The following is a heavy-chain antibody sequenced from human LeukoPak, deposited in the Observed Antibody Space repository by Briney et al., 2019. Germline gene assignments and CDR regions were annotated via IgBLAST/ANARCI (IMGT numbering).Heavy chain of an antibody. CDR3: ARIPVCFSGTYCPNGFDP. CDR1: VDSITVRNDY. D-gene: IGHD6-13*01. V-gene: IGHV4-39*01. J-gene: IGHJ5*02. CDR2: FYYSGAT. Sequence: PSGTLSPTCTVAVDSITVRNDYWGCIRQPPGKWLERIGNFYYSGATYYNPSLKSGVTIPVDTSTNQRSLNLSSVTATATPVYYWARIPVCFSGTYCPNGFDPWGQGTLVTVSS.